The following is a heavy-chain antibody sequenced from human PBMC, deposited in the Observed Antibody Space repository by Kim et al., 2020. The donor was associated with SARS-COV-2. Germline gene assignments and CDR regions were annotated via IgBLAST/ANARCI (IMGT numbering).Heavy chain of an antibody. CDR2: IRSKVYGGTT. CDR1: GFTFGDYA. D-gene: IGHD2-15*01. CDR3: TKDLVAARSDS. J-gene: IGHJ5*01. V-gene: IGHV3-49*03. Sequence: GGSLRLSCTAYGFTFGDYAMSWFHQAPGRGREGGGFIRSKVYGGTTEFAAAVKGGFTISRDDSKNIAYLQVNSLKTEDTAVYGFTKDLVAARSDS.